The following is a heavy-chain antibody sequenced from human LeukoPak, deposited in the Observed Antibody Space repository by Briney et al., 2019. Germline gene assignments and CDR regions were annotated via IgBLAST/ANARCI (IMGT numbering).Heavy chain of an antibody. CDR2: INSDGSST. D-gene: IGHD4-11*01. Sequence: PGGSPRLSCAASGFTFSSYRMHWVRQAPGKGLVWVSRINSDGSSTSYADSVKGRFTISRDNAKNTLYLQMNSLRAEDTAVYYCARGPPDTVTGGNYYYYYGMDVWGQGTTVTVSS. CDR1: GFTFSSYR. J-gene: IGHJ6*02. V-gene: IGHV3-74*01. CDR3: ARGPPDTVTGGNYYYYYGMDV.